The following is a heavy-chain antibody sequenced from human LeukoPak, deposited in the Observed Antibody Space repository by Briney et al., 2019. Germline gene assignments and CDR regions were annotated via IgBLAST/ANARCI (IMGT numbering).Heavy chain of an antibody. J-gene: IGHJ4*02. D-gene: IGHD1-7*01. Sequence: SETLSLTCAVYGGSFSGYYWSWIRQPPGKGLEWIGEINHSGSTNYNPSLKSRVTISVDTSKNQFSLKLSSVTAADTAVYYCARVGLELKIRWVPLPGYWGQGTLVTVSS. V-gene: IGHV4-34*01. CDR3: ARVGLELKIRWVPLPGY. CDR2: INHSGST. CDR1: GGSFSGYY.